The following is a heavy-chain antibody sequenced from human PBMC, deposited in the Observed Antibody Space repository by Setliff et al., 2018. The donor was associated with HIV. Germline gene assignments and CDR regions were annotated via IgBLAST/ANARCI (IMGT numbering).Heavy chain of an antibody. CDR1: GASIWNYY. D-gene: IGHD5-12*01. CDR2: INPVGRND. V-gene: IGHV4-34*04. CDR3: ARVGLRFKYTFDY. Sequence: SETLSLTCTVSGASIWNYYWSWIRQPPGKGLEWIGEINPVGRNDNYNPSLNNRAAIVLDTSKNQFSLWLTSVTAADTAVYYCARVGLRFKYTFDYWGQGMLVTVS. J-gene: IGHJ4*02.